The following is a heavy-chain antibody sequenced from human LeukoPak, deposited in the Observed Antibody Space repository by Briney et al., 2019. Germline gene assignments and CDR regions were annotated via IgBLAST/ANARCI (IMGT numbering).Heavy chain of an antibody. CDR3: ARLKTWGGTQPYDY. Sequence: SETLSLTCTVSGGSISSGSYYWSWIRQPAGKGLEWIGRIYTSGSTNYNPSLKSRVTISVDTSKNQFSLKLRSVTAADTAVYYCARLKTWGGTQPYDYWGQGTLVTVSS. CDR2: IYTSGST. CDR1: GGSISSGSYY. V-gene: IGHV4-61*02. D-gene: IGHD2-21*01. J-gene: IGHJ4*02.